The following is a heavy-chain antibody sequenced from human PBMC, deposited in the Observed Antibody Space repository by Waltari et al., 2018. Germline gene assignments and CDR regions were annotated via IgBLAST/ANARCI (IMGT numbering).Heavy chain of an antibody. J-gene: IGHJ4*02. D-gene: IGHD2-8*01. CDR3: ARGGGRNGVTPSDY. V-gene: IGHV3-30*16. CDR2: ISYDGSNK. CDR1: GGTFSSYA. Sequence: QVQLVQSGAEVKKPGSSVKVSCKASGGTFSSYAISWVRQAPGQGLEWVAVISYDGSNKYYADSVKGRFTISRDNSKNTLYLQMNSLRAEDTAVYYCARGGGRNGVTPSDYWGQGTLVTVSS.